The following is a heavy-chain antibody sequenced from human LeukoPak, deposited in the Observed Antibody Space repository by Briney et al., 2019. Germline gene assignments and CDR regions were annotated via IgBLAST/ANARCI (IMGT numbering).Heavy chain of an antibody. CDR2: IKEDGSEK. CDR1: GFTFSRYW. V-gene: IGHV3-7*01. D-gene: IGHD3-10*01. CDR3: ARVGLGVGSGRKASGFAP. Sequence: PGGSLRLSCAASGFTFSRYWMTWVRQAPGKGLEWVANIKEDGSEKYYVDSVKGRFTISRDNAKNSLYLQMNSLRAEDTAVYYCARVGLGVGSGRKASGFAPWGQGTLVTVSS. J-gene: IGHJ5*02.